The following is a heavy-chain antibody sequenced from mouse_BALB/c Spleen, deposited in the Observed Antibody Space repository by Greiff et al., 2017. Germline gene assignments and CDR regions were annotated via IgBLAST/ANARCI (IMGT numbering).Heavy chain of an antibody. CDR1: GDTITSGY. J-gene: IGHJ3*01. CDR3: ARGTTATWFAY. D-gene: IGHD1-2*01. CDR2: ISYSGST. V-gene: IGHV3-8*02. Sequence: VQLKQSGPSLVKPSQTLSLTCSVTGDTITSGYWNWIRKFPGNKLEYMGYISYSGSTYYNPSLKSRISITRDTSKNQYDLQLHSVTTEDTATYYCARGTTATWFAYWGQGTLVTVSA.